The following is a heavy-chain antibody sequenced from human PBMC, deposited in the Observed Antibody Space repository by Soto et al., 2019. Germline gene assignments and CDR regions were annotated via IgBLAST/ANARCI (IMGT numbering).Heavy chain of an antibody. CDR2: IIPIVGTA. J-gene: IGHJ5*02. CDR3: ARDLWYYYDTSALLRGWFDP. Sequence: ASVKVSCKASGGTFSSYAIGWVRQAPGQGLEWMGGIIPIVGTANYAQKFQGRVTITADESTSTAYMELSSLSSEDTAVYYCARDLWYYYDTSALLRGWFDPWGQGTLVTVSS. V-gene: IGHV1-69*13. D-gene: IGHD3-22*01. CDR1: GGTFSSYA.